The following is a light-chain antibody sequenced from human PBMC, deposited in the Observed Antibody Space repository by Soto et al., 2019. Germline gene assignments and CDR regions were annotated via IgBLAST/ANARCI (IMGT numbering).Light chain of an antibody. J-gene: IGLJ1*01. Sequence: QSVLTQPASVSGSPGQSITISCTGTSSDIGGYNFVSWYHQHPGKAPKLMIYEVSNRPSGVSDRFSGSKSGNTASLTISGLQAEDEADYYCSAYTTSIALYVFGAGTKVTVL. CDR2: EVS. CDR3: SAYTTSIALYV. V-gene: IGLV2-14*01. CDR1: SSDIGGYNF.